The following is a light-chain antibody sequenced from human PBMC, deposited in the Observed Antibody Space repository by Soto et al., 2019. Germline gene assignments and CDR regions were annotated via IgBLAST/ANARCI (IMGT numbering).Light chain of an antibody. CDR3: QQYNNWPWT. J-gene: IGKJ1*01. CDR2: GTS. V-gene: IGKV3-20*01. Sequence: EIVLTQSLGTLSLSQGDRATLPCRASQSVSSIYFAWYQQKPGQAPRLLIYGTSSRATGIPDRFSGSGSGTDFTLTISRLEPEDFAVYYCQQYNNWPWTFGQGTKVDIK. CDR1: QSVSSIY.